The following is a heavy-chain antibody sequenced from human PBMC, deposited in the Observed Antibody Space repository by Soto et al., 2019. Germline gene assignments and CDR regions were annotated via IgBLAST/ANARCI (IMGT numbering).Heavy chain of an antibody. J-gene: IGHJ3*02. V-gene: IGHV5-51*01. CDR2: IYPGDSDT. CDR3: ARRSGSCSSVCAFDI. D-gene: IGHD2-15*01. CDR1: GYSFTSYW. Sequence: GESLKISCKGSGYSFTSYWIGWVRQMPGKGLEWMGIIYPGDSDTRYSPSFQGEVTISADKSISTAYLQWSSLKASDTAMYYCARRSGSCSSVCAFDIWGQATMVTVSS.